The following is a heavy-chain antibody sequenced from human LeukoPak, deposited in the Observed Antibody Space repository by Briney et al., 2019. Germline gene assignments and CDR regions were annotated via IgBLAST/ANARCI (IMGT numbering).Heavy chain of an antibody. CDR2: IYYSGST. J-gene: IGHJ4*02. Sequence: KPSDTLSLTCAVSGYSISSSNWWCWIRQPPGKGLEWIGYIYYSGSTYYNPSLKSRVTMSVDTSKNQFSLKLSSVTAVDTAVYYCARSVDGGNSPFDYWGQGTLVTVSS. V-gene: IGHV4-28*01. CDR3: ARSVDGGNSPFDY. D-gene: IGHD4-23*01. CDR1: GYSISSSNW.